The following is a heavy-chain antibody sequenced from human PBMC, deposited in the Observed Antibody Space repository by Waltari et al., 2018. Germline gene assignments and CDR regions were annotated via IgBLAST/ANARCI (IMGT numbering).Heavy chain of an antibody. CDR2: VDPEDGET. D-gene: IGHD6-13*01. CDR1: GYTFTDYY. CDR3: ATGPGIAAAGLDY. J-gene: IGHJ4*02. V-gene: IGHV1-69-2*01. Sequence: EVQLVQSGAEVKKPGATVKISCKASGYTFTDYYMHWVQQAPGKGLEWMGRVDPEDGETYAEKFQGRVTITADTSTDTAYMELSSLRSEDTAVYYCATGPGIAAAGLDYWGQGTLVTVSS.